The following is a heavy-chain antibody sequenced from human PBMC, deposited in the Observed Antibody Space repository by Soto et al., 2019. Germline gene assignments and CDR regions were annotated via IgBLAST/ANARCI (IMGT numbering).Heavy chain of an antibody. Sequence: QVQLVQSGAEVKKPGSSVKVSCKASGGTFSSYAISWVRQAPGQGLEWMGGIIPIFGTANYAQKFQGRVTITADESTSTAYMELSSLRSEDTAVYYCARVSVVVVAATDVYYYYGMDVWGQGTTVTVSS. J-gene: IGHJ6*02. CDR2: IIPIFGTA. D-gene: IGHD2-15*01. CDR1: GGTFSSYA. CDR3: ARVSVVVVAATDVYYYYGMDV. V-gene: IGHV1-69*01.